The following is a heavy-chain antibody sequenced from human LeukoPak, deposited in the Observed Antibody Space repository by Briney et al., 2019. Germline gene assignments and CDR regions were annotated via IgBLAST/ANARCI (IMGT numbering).Heavy chain of an antibody. D-gene: IGHD4-23*01. CDR3: ARGYGGNYYYYGMDV. J-gene: IGHJ6*02. CDR1: GFTFSRYS. Sequence: GGSLRLSCAASGFTFSRYSMNWVRQAPGKGLEWVSSISSSSSYIYYADSVKGRFTISRDNAKNSLYLQMNSLRAEDTAVYYCARGYGGNYYYYGMDVWGQGTTVTVSS. V-gene: IGHV3-21*01. CDR2: ISSSSSYI.